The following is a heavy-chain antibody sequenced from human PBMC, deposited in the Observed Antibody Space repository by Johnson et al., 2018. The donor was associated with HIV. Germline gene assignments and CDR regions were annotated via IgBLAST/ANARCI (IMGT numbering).Heavy chain of an antibody. D-gene: IGHD1-26*01. CDR2: ISFDGSNK. V-gene: IGHV3-30*14. CDR1: GFTFSSYA. J-gene: IGHJ3*02. CDR3: ARDPLVGTVTVGAFDI. Sequence: QVQLVESGGGVVQPGRSLRLSCAASGFTFSSYAMHWVSQAPGKGLEWAAVISFDGSNKYFADSVKGRFTISRDNSNNTVYLQMNSLRAEDTAVYFCARDPLVGTVTVGAFDIWGQGTMVTVSS.